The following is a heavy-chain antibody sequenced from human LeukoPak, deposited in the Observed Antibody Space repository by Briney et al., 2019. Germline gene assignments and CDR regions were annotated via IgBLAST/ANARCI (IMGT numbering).Heavy chain of an antibody. D-gene: IGHD3-22*01. CDR3: AIMHGYYDGSGYWVQ. V-gene: IGHV3-23*01. J-gene: IGHJ4*02. Sequence: PSGGSLRLSCAASGFTFGSYSMSWVRQAPGKGLEWVSFISPSGDRTSNADSVEGRFTISRDNPRDTLYLQMNSLRDEDTAGYYCAIMHGYYDGSGYWVQWGQGTLVTVSS. CDR1: GFTFGSYS. CDR2: ISPSGDRT.